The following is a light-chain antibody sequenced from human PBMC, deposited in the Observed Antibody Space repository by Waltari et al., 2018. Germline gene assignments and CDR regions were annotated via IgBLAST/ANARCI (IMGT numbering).Light chain of an antibody. J-gene: IGKJ2*01. V-gene: IGKV4-1*01. CDR2: WAS. CDR3: QQYYTTPYT. Sequence: DIVMTQSPDSLAVSLGERATINCKSSQSVLYSSNNENYLAWYQQKPGQPPKLLIYWASTRESGVPDRFSGSGSGTDFTPTISSLQAEDVAVYYCQQYYTTPYTFGQGTKLEIK. CDR1: QSVLYSSNNENY.